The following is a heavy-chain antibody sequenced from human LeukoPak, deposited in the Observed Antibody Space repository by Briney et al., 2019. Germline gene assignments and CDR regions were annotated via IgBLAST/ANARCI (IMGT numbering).Heavy chain of an antibody. V-gene: IGHV1-46*01. CDR3: VRTPPNWGADY. CDR1: GYTFTSYY. D-gene: IGHD7-27*01. CDR2: INPRGGSA. Sequence: GASVKVSCKASGYTFTSYYMHWVRQAPGQGLEWMGIINPRGGSASSAQKFQGRVTLTRDTSTSTVYMELSSLTSEDTAVYYCVRTPPNWGADYWGQGTLVTVSS. J-gene: IGHJ4*02.